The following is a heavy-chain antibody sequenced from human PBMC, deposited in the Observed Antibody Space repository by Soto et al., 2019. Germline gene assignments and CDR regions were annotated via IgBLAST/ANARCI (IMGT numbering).Heavy chain of an antibody. CDR2: IRTKTYGDAV. CDR1: GFTFGNAF. J-gene: IGHJ3*02. Sequence: EVQLVESGGDLVKPGGSLRLSCTASGFTFGNAFMNWVRQAPGKGLEWIGRIRTKTYGDAVDYAAPVKGRFTISRDDSKDPMYLQMTSLKTEDTALYYCTSCRGYCTGLVAYDIWGQGTRVTVSS. CDR3: TSCRGYCTGLVAYDI. V-gene: IGHV3-15*07. D-gene: IGHD2-8*02.